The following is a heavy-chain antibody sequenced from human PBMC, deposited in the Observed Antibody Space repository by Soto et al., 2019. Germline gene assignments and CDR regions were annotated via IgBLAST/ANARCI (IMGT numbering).Heavy chain of an antibody. CDR1: GGSISSGDYY. D-gene: IGHD3-9*01. J-gene: IGHJ4*02. CDR3: AIERGSPGILTGFNDY. Sequence: SETLSLTCTVSGGSISSGDYYWSWIRQPPGKDLEWIGYIYYSGSTYYNPSLKSRVTISVDTSKNQFSLKLSSVTAADTAVYYCAIERGSPGILTGFNDYWGQGTLVTVSS. V-gene: IGHV4-30-4*01. CDR2: IYYSGST.